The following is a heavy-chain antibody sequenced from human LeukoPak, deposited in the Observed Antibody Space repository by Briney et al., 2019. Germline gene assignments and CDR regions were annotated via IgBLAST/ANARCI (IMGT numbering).Heavy chain of an antibody. J-gene: IGHJ4*02. V-gene: IGHV3-7*01. D-gene: IGHD2-2*01. CDR2: IKQDGSEK. Sequence: GGSLRLSCAASGFTSSSYWMSWVRQAPGKGLEWVANIKQDGSEKYYVDSVKGRFTISRDNAKNSLYLQMNSLRAEDTAVYYCARDSPFWVVVPAAIDYWGQGTLVTVSS. CDR3: ARDSPFWVVVPAAIDY. CDR1: GFTSSSYW.